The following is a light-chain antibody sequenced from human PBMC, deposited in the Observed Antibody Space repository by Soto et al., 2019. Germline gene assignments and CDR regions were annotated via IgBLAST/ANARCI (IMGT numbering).Light chain of an antibody. Sequence: EIVLTQSPATLSVSPGESATLSCRASQSVGADLAWYQQKPGQPPRLLIYGASTRAAGIPARFSASGSGTDFTLTISRLEPEDFAVYYCQQYGSSPMTFGPGTNVDIK. CDR3: QQYGSSPMT. V-gene: IGKV3-20*01. CDR2: GAS. CDR1: QSVGAD. J-gene: IGKJ3*01.